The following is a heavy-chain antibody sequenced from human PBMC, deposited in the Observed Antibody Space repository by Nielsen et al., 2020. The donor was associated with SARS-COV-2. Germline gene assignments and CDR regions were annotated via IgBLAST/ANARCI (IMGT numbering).Heavy chain of an antibody. D-gene: IGHD3-3*01. J-gene: IGHJ4*02. Sequence: GESLKISCKGSGYSFTSYWIGWVRQMPGKGLKWMGIIYPGDSDTRYSPSFQGQVTISADKSISTAYLQWSSLKASDTAMYYCATNRYYDFWSGYREYYFDYWGQGTLVTVSS. CDR1: GYSFTSYW. CDR3: ATNRYYDFWSGYREYYFDY. CDR2: IYPGDSDT. V-gene: IGHV5-51*01.